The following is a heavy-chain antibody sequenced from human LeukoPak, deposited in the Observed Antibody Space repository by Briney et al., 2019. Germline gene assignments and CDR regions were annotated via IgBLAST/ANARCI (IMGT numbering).Heavy chain of an antibody. CDR2: ISSSSSTI. V-gene: IGHV3-48*04. J-gene: IGHJ5*02. Sequence: GGSLRLSCAASGFTFSSYSMNWVRQAPGKGLEWVSYISSSSSTIYYADSVKGRFTISRDNAKNSLYLQMNSLRAEDTAVYYCARDLNNGSYHWFDPWRQGTLVTVSS. D-gene: IGHD1-26*01. CDR3: ARDLNNGSYHWFDP. CDR1: GFTFSSYS.